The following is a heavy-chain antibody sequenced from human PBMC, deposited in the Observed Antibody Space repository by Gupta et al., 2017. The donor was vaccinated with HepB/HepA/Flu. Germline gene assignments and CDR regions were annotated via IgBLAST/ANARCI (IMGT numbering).Heavy chain of an antibody. V-gene: IGHV4-34*01. CDR2: INHSGST. J-gene: IGHJ6*03. D-gene: IGHD1-20*01. Sequence: QVQLQQWGAGLLKPSETLSLTCAVYGGSFSGYYWSWIRQPPGKGLEWIGEINHSGSTNYNPSLKSRVTISVDTSKNQFSLKLSSVTAADTAVYYCARGSYSHKPNWMRPGKGVDKYYYYMDVWGKGTTVTVSS. CDR1: GGSFSGYY. CDR3: ARGSYSHKPNWMRPGKGVDKYYYYMDV.